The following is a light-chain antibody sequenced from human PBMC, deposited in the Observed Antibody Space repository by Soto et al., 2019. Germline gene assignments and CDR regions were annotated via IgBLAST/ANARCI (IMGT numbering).Light chain of an antibody. CDR1: SSNIGSNT. CDR3: AAWDDSLKAI. CDR2: SSY. Sequence: QSVLTQPPSVSGTPGQRVTISCSGSSSNIGSNTVNWYQQFPGTAPRLLIYSSYQRPSGVPDRFSGSQSGTSASLAISGLQSDDEDDYCCAAWDDSLKAIFGGGTQLTVL. J-gene: IGLJ7*01. V-gene: IGLV1-44*01.